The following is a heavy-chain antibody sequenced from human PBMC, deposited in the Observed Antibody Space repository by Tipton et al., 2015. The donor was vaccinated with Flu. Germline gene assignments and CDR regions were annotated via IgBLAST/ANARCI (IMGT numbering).Heavy chain of an antibody. V-gene: IGHV4-38-2*01. Sequence: GLVKPSETLSLSCDVSGYSITSAYYWGWVRQPPGQGLEWIGYISYSGSTIYNPSLKSRVTISIDTSKNQFSVKLSSVTPADTAVYYCARLPLALSYFDYWGQGTLVTVSS. CDR3: ARLPLALSYFDY. J-gene: IGHJ4*02. CDR1: GYSITSAYY. CDR2: ISYSGST.